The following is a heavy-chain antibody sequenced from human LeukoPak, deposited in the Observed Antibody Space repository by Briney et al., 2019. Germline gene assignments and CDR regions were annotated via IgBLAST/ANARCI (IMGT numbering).Heavy chain of an antibody. CDR3: ASLEGYCSGGSCYVWSGDY. Sequence: ASVKVSCKASGYTFTGYYMHWVRQAPGQGLEWMGWINPNSGGTNYAQKFQGRVTVTRDTSISTAYMELSRLRSDDTAVYYCASLEGYCSGGSCYVWSGDYWGQGTLVTVSS. D-gene: IGHD2-15*01. CDR2: INPNSGGT. J-gene: IGHJ4*02. V-gene: IGHV1-2*02. CDR1: GYTFTGYY.